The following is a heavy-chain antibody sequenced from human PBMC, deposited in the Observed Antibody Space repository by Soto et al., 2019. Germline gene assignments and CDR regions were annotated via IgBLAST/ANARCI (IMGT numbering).Heavy chain of an antibody. D-gene: IGHD2-8*01. J-gene: IGHJ4*02. CDR1: GGTFSSYA. Sequence: SVKVSCKASGGTFSSYAISCVRQAPGQGLEWMGGIIPIFGTANYAQKFQGRVTITADESTSTAYMELSSLRSEDTAVYYCARDSGPGYCTNGVCRTFDYWGQGTLVTVAS. V-gene: IGHV1-69*13. CDR2: IIPIFGTA. CDR3: ARDSGPGYCTNGVCRTFDY.